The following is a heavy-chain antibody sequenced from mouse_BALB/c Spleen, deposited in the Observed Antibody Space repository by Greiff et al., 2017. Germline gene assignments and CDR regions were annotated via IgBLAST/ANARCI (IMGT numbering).Heavy chain of an antibody. V-gene: IGHV1-39*01. CDR3: ARGYYDYDGYYAMDY. J-gene: IGHJ4*01. CDR1: GYSFTGYN. Sequence: EVKLQQSGPELEKPGASVKISCKASGYSFTGYNMNWVKQSNGKSLEWIGNIDPYYGATSYNQKFKGKATLTVDKSSSTAYMQLKSLTSEDSAVYYCARGYYDYDGYYAMDYWGQGTSVTVSS. CDR2: IDPYYGAT. D-gene: IGHD2-4*01.